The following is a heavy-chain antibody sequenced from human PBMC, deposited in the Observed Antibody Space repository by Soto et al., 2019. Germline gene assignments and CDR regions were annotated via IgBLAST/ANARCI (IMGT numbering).Heavy chain of an antibody. Sequence: PGGSLRLSCAASAFTVSNNYMNWVRQAPGKGLEWVSIIYSGGGTYYADSVKGRFTISRHNSKNTLYLQMNSLRAEDTAVYYCARVNWGSGLYFEYWGQGTLVTVSS. CDR3: ARVNWGSGLYFEY. D-gene: IGHD7-27*01. J-gene: IGHJ4*02. V-gene: IGHV3-53*04. CDR1: AFTVSNNY. CDR2: IYSGGGT.